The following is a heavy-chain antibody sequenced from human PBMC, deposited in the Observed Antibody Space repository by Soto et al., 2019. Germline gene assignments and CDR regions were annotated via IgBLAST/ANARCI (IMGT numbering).Heavy chain of an antibody. CDR2: IYHSGST. CDR3: ASYDFWSGYYGMDV. V-gene: IGHV4-30-2*01. CDR1: GGSISSGGYS. Sequence: PSATLALTCAVSGGSISSGGYSWSWIRQPPGKGLEWIVYIYHSGSTYYNPSLKSRVTISVDRSKNQFSLKLSSVTAADTAVYYCASYDFWSGYYGMDVWGQGTTVTVSS. D-gene: IGHD3-3*01. J-gene: IGHJ6*02.